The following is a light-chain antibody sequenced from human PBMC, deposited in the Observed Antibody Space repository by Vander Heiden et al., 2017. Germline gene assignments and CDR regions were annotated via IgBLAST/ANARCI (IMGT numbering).Light chain of an antibody. CDR2: KDS. J-gene: IGLJ3*02. CDR1: ILAKKY. Sequence: SSELAQPSSVTVSPGPTAMLTCSGDILAKKYARWFQQRPGQAPMLVIYKDSRRPSGIPQRFSGSSSATTATLTISGAQVDDEADYYCYSAADNVGVFGGGTRLTVL. V-gene: IGLV3-27*01. CDR3: YSAADNVGV.